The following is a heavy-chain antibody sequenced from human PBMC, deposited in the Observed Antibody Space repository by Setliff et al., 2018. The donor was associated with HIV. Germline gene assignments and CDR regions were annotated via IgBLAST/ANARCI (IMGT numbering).Heavy chain of an antibody. Sequence: QTGGSLRLSCAASGFTFRNYQMNWVRQAPGKGLEWVSYISSSGRTIYYADSVKGRFTISRDNAKNSLFLQMNSLRAEDTAIYYCTRDQGSGWGQGTLVTVSS. D-gene: IGHD6-19*01. CDR1: GFTFRNYQ. CDR2: ISSSGRTI. V-gene: IGHV3-48*03. CDR3: TRDQGSG. J-gene: IGHJ4*02.